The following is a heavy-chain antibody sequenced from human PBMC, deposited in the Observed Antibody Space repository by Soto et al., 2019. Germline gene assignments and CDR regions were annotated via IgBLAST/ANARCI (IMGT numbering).Heavy chain of an antibody. CDR2: IYYSGST. D-gene: IGHD6-13*01. CDR1: VGSIISGGYY. J-gene: IGHJ1*01. V-gene: IGHV4-31*03. CDR3: ARENSSSWYGGGYFQH. Sequence: PSETLSLTCTFSVGSIISGGYYWSWIRQHPGKGLEWIGYIYYSGSTYYNPSLKSRVTISVDTSKNQFSLKLSSVTAADTAVYYCARENSSSWYGGGYFQHWGQGTLVTVSS.